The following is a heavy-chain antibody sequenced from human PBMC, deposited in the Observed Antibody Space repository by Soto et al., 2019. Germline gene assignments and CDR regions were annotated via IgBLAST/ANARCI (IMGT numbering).Heavy chain of an antibody. CDR2: IIPIFGTA. CDR1: GGTFSSYA. CDR3: ARGPHSSSWYRHKMAFDI. Sequence: ASVKVSCKASGGTFSSYAISWVRQAPGQGLEWMGGIIPIFGTANYAQKFQGRVTITADKSTSTAYMELSSLRSEDTAVYYCARGPHSSSWYRHKMAFDIWGQGTMVTVSS. D-gene: IGHD6-13*01. J-gene: IGHJ3*02. V-gene: IGHV1-69*06.